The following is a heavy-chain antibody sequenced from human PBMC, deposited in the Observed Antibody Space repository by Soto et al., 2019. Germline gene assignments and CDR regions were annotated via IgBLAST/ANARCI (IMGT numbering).Heavy chain of an antibody. D-gene: IGHD5-18*01. CDR2: IYYSGST. CDR1: GGSISSDGYY. J-gene: IGHJ4*02. V-gene: IGHV4-31*03. Sequence: SETLSLTCTVSGGSISSDGYYWTWIRQHPGKGLEWIGYIYYSGSTYYSPSLKSRVTISVDTSKNQFSLKLISVTAADTAVYYCARAQGYGYGFPFDSWGQGNLVTVSS. CDR3: ARAQGYGYGFPFDS.